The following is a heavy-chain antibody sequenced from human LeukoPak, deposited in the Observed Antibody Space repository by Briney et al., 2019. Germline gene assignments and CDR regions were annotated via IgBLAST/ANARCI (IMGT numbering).Heavy chain of an antibody. CDR3: ARSGYCSSTGCTTYYYGMDV. Sequence: SQTLSLTCAISGDSVSSNSAAWNWIRQSPSRGLEWLGRTYYRSKWYNDYAVSVKSRITINPDTSKNQFSLQLNSVTPEDTAVYYCARSGYCSSTGCTTYYYGMDVWGQGTTVTVSS. CDR1: GDSVSSNSAA. J-gene: IGHJ6*02. CDR2: TYYRSKWYN. D-gene: IGHD2-2*01. V-gene: IGHV6-1*01.